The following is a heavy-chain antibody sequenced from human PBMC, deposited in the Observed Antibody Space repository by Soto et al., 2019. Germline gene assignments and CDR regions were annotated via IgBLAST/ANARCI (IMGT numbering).Heavy chain of an antibody. CDR2: IWYDGSNK. Sequence: PGGSLRLSXAASGFTFSSYGMHWVRQAPGKGLEWVAVIWYDGSNKYYADSVKGRFTISRDNSKNTLYLQMNSLRAGDTAVYYCARGRVPVVAAFYGMDVWGQGTTVTVSS. V-gene: IGHV3-33*01. CDR1: GFTFSSYG. J-gene: IGHJ6*02. D-gene: IGHD2-15*01. CDR3: ARGRVPVVAAFYGMDV.